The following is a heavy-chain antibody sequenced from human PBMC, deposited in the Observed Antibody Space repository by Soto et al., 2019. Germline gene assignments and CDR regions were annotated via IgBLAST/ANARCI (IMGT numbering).Heavy chain of an antibody. Sequence: QVQLVESGGGVVQPGRSLRLSCAASGFTFSSYGMHWVRQAPGKGLEWVEVISYDGSNKYYAYSVKGRFTITRDNSKNPLNLQMNGLEAEDTAGDYCAEGNWYAFDLWGQGTMVTVSS. CDR2: ISYDGSNK. CDR1: GFTFSSYG. CDR3: AEGNWYAFDL. J-gene: IGHJ3*01. V-gene: IGHV3-30*18. D-gene: IGHD1-1*01.